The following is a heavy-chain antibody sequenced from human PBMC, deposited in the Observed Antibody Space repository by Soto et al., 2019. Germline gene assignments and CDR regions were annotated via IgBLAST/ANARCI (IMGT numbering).Heavy chain of an antibody. CDR1: DGSIRNHNW. Sequence: SETLSLTCAVSDGSIRNHNWWSWVRQPPGKGLEWIGDIYHSGSTNSNPSLKSRVTISVDKSTNQFSLTLNSVTAADTAVYYCARNPTVTTPNYFDYWGQGTLVTVSS. CDR3: ARNPTVTTPNYFDY. V-gene: IGHV4-4*02. D-gene: IGHD4-17*01. CDR2: IYHSGST. J-gene: IGHJ4*02.